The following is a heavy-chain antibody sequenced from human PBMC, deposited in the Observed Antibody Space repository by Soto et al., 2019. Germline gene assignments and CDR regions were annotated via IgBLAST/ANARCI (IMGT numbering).Heavy chain of an antibody. V-gene: IGHV4-34*01. D-gene: IGHD3-22*01. J-gene: IGHJ4*02. CDR2: INHRGST. CDR3: ARGLYCSDNSGYFH. CDR1: GGSFSGFF. Sequence: SGTLSLTCAVHGGSFSGFFWTWTRQSPGRGLEWIGEINHRGSTNHNPSLKSRVTISVDTSNKQFSLNLRSVTAADTAVYYCARGLYCSDNSGYFHWGQGTLVTVCS.